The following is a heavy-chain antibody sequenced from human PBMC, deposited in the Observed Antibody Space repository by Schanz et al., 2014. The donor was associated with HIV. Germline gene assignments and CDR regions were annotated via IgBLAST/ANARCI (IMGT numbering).Heavy chain of an antibody. Sequence: QVQLQESGPGLVRPSQTLSLTCTVSGGSISSGGYYWSWIRQHPGKGLEWIGYTYHSGITNYNPSLKSRVSISVDTSENQFSLKLSSVTAADTAVYYCARSRTGVVTDNNWFDPWGQGTLVTVSS. D-gene: IGHD3-3*01. CDR2: TYHSGIT. CDR1: GGSISSGGYY. V-gene: IGHV4-31*03. CDR3: ARSRTGVVTDNNWFDP. J-gene: IGHJ5*02.